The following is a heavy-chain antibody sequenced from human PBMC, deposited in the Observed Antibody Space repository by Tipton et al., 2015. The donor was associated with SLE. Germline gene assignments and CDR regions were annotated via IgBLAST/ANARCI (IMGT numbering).Heavy chain of an antibody. CDR1: GGSFSGYY. CDR3: ARDGDGYNGGGLDY. CDR2: INHSRST. Sequence: TLSLTCAVYGGSFSGYYWSWIRQPPGKGLEWIGEINHSRSTNYNPSLKSRVTISVDTSKNHFSLKLSSVTAADTAVYYCARDGDGYNGGGLDYWGQGTLVTVSS. D-gene: IGHD5-24*01. V-gene: IGHV4-34*01. J-gene: IGHJ4*02.